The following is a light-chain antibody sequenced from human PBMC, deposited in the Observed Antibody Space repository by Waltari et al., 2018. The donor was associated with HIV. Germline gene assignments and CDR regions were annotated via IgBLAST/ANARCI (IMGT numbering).Light chain of an antibody. CDR3: QQHNSPPYT. CDR1: KTVLHTSSNKNS. Sequence: DIQMTQSPSSVSLGESATLTCTSSKTVLHTSSNKNSLVWYQQKPGQPPKLLIYWASTREPGVPDRFSGSGSGTDFTLTISSLQAEDVAVYYCQQHNSPPYTFGQGTKLEIK. V-gene: IGKV4-1*01. J-gene: IGKJ2*01. CDR2: WAS.